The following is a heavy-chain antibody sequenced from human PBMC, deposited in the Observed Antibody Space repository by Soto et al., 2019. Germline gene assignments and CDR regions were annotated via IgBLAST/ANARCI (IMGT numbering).Heavy chain of an antibody. CDR1: GYTFTGYY. CDR3: ARDYTIFGVAPYGMDV. Sequence: GASVKVSCKASGYTFTGYYMHWVRQAPGQGLEWMGWINPNSGGTNYAQKFQGWVTMTRDTSISTAYMELSRLRSDDTAVYYCARDYTIFGVAPYGMDVWGQGTTVTVSS. D-gene: IGHD3-3*01. J-gene: IGHJ6*02. CDR2: INPNSGGT. V-gene: IGHV1-2*04.